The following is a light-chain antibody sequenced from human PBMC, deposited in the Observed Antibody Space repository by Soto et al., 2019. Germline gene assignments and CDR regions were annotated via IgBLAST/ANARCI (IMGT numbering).Light chain of an antibody. J-gene: IGKJ4*01. Sequence: EIEMTQSPVTLSVSPGERATLSCRASQNINNNLAWYQQKPGQVPRLLIYHASTGATGIPARFSGSGSGTELTLTISSVQSEDFAVYYCQQYNDWPLTFGGGTKVEIK. CDR1: QNINNN. V-gene: IGKV3-15*01. CDR2: HAS. CDR3: QQYNDWPLT.